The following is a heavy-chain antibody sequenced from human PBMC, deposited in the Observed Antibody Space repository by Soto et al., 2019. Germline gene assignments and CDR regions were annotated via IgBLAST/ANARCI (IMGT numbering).Heavy chain of an antibody. J-gene: IGHJ5*02. V-gene: IGHV4-61*01. D-gene: IGHD2-15*01. Sequence: QVQLQESGPGLVKPSETLSLTCTVSGGSVSSGSYYWSWIRQPPGKGLEWIGYIYYSGSTNYNPSLRSRVTISVDTSRNQFSRKLSSVTAADTAVYYCARGLDIVVVVAATSCFDPWGQGTLVTVSS. CDR2: IYYSGST. CDR1: GGSVSSGSYY. CDR3: ARGLDIVVVVAATSCFDP.